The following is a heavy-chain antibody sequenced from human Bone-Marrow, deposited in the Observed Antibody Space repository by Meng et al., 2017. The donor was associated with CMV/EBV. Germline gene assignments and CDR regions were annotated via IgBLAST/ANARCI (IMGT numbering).Heavy chain of an antibody. J-gene: IGHJ4*02. V-gene: IGHV3-30*04. CDR3: AREDSSGHGEYYFDY. CDR2: TSYDGSNK. D-gene: IGHD3-10*01. CDR1: GFTFSSYA. Sequence: GGSLRLSCVASGFTFSSYAMHWVRQAPGKGLEWVAVTSYDGSNKYYADSVKGRFTISRDNSKNTLYLQMNSLRAEDTAVYYCAREDSSGHGEYYFDYWGQGTLVTVSS.